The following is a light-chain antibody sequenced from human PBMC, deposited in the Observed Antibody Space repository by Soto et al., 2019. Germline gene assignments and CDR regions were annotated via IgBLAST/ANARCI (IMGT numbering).Light chain of an antibody. V-gene: IGKV3-20*01. J-gene: IGKJ1*01. CDR2: AAS. CDR1: QSVSNSS. Sequence: EIVLTQSPGTLSLSPGERATFSCRASQSVSNSSLAWYHQKPGQAPRLLLFAASRRATGIPDRFSGRGFGTDFTLTISRLEPEDFAVYYCQHSGDFRWTFGQGTKVDIK. CDR3: QHSGDFRWT.